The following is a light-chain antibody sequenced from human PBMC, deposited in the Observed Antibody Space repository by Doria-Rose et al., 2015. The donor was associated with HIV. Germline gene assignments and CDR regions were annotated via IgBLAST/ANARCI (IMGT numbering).Light chain of an antibody. Sequence: DIVMTQSPDSLTVSLGERATINCKSSQSVLSSSNNKSYLSWCQQKPGQPPKLLIYWASIRESGVPERFSGSGSGTDFTLTISSLQAEDVATYYCQQYYSSITFGQGTRLEIQ. CDR2: WAS. V-gene: IGKV4-1*01. CDR1: QSVLSSSNNKSY. CDR3: QQYYSSIT. J-gene: IGKJ5*01.